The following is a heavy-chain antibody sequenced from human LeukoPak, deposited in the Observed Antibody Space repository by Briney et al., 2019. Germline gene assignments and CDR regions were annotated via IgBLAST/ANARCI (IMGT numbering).Heavy chain of an antibody. CDR3: ARDNSVAGTDFDS. CDR2: ISSSSSYI. J-gene: IGHJ4*02. Sequence: GGSLRLSCAASGFTFSSYSMNWVRHAPGKGLEWVSSISSSSSYIYYADSVKGRFTISRDNAKNSLYLQMNSLRAEDTAVYFCARDNSVAGTDFDSWGQGTLVTVSS. V-gene: IGHV3-21*01. CDR1: GFTFSSYS. D-gene: IGHD6-19*01.